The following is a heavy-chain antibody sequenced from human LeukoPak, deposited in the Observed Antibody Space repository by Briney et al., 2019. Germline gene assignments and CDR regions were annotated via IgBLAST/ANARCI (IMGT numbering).Heavy chain of an antibody. Sequence: PSETLSLTCTVSGGSISSGSYYWSWIRQPAGKGLEWIRRIYTSGSTNYNPSLKSRVTISADTSKNQFSLKLSSVTAADTAVYYCARVTTGGYYNCWGQGTLVTVSS. CDR1: GGSISSGSYY. CDR3: ARVTTGGYYNC. CDR2: IYTSGST. D-gene: IGHD3-22*01. J-gene: IGHJ4*02. V-gene: IGHV4-61*02.